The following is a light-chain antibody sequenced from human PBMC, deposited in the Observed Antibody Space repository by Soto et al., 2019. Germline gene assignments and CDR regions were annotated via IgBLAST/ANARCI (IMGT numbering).Light chain of an antibody. J-gene: IGLJ1*01. Sequence: QAVVTQPPSVSGAPGQRVTLSCTGSSSNIGAGYDVHWYQQLPGTAPRLLIYADTNRPSGVPDRFSGSKSGTSASLAITGLQAEDEADYYCQSYDNSLGLSYVFGTGTKLTVL. CDR1: SSNIGAGYD. CDR3: QSYDNSLGLSYV. V-gene: IGLV1-40*01. CDR2: ADT.